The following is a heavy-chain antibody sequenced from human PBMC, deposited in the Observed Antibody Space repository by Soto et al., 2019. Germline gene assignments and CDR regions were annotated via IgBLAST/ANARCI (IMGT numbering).Heavy chain of an antibody. Sequence: QITLQESGPTLVKPTQTLTLTCTFSGFSLSTSGVGVGWIRQPPGKAPEWLALIFWDDDTRYSPSLKNRLTIIKDTSKNLVVLIMTNMDPDDTATYYCAHSQRRDRCSGGNCYHFDYWGQGTLITVSS. D-gene: IGHD2-15*01. J-gene: IGHJ4*02. CDR1: GFSLSTSGVG. V-gene: IGHV2-5*02. CDR3: AHSQRRDRCSGGNCYHFDY. CDR2: IFWDDDT.